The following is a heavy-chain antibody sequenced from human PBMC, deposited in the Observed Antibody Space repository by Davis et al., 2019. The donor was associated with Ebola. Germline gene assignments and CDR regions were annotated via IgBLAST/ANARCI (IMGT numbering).Heavy chain of an antibody. J-gene: IGHJ4*02. CDR1: GFTFSSYA. CDR3: AKSSEIILLTGGIDY. Sequence: GGSLRLSCAASGFTFSSYAMSWVRQAPGKGLEWVSGASGSGETTYYAHSVKGRFTISRDNFQNTLFLQMNSLRVEDTAVYYCAKSSEIILLTGGIDYWGQGALVTVSS. CDR2: ASGSGETT. V-gene: IGHV3-23*01. D-gene: IGHD3-10*01.